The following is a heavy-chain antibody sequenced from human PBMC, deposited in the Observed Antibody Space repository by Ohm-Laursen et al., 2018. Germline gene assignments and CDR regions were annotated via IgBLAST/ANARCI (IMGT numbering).Heavy chain of an antibody. CDR3: ARAVGYCTNGVCYRPWGYFDL. CDR1: GFTFSSYE. V-gene: IGHV3-48*03. CDR2: ISSSGSTI. D-gene: IGHD2-8*01. Sequence: GSLRLSCAAPGFTFSSYEMNWVRQAPGKGLEWVSYISSSGSTIYYADSVKGRFTISRDNAKNSLYLQMNSLRAEDTAVYYCARAVGYCTNGVCYRPWGYFDLWGRGTLVTVSS. J-gene: IGHJ2*01.